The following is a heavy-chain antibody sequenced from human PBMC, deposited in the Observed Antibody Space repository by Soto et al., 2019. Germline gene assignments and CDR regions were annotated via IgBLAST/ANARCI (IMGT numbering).Heavy chain of an antibody. CDR2: IYYSGST. D-gene: IGHD6-13*01. V-gene: IGHV4-31*03. CDR1: GGSISSGGYY. Sequence: SETLSLTCTVSGGSISSGGYYWSWIRQHPGKGLEWIGYIYYSGSTYYNPSLKSRVTISVDTSKNQFSLKLSSVTAADTAVYYCARVSVTAAGTLLDYWGQGTLVTVSS. J-gene: IGHJ4*02. CDR3: ARVSVTAAGTLLDY.